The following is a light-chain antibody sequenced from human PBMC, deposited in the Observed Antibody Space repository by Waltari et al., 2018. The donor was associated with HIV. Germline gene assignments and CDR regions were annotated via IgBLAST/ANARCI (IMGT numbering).Light chain of an antibody. J-gene: IGKJ1*01. CDR3: QKYYSARSWT. Sequence: IQTTQSPSSLSASVGDRVTITCRASQGISKYLAWYQQKPGKVPKVRIYAASTLQSGVPSRFSGSGSGTDFTLTITSLQPEDGATYYCQKYYSARSWTFGQGTKVEIK. CDR2: AAS. V-gene: IGKV1-27*01. CDR1: QGISKY.